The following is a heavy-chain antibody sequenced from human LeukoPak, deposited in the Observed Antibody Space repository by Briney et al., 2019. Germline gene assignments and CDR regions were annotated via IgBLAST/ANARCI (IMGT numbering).Heavy chain of an antibody. J-gene: IGHJ4*02. V-gene: IGHV1-46*01. CDR3: ARLGYYDSSGLNTAGFSYFDY. CDR2: INPSGGST. CDR1: GYTFTSYY. Sequence: ASVKVSCKASGYTFTSYYMHWVRQAPGQGLEWMGIINPSGGSTSYAQKFQGRVTMTRDTSTSTAYMELSRLRSDDTAVYYCARLGYYDSSGLNTAGFSYFDYWGQGTLVTVSS. D-gene: IGHD3-22*01.